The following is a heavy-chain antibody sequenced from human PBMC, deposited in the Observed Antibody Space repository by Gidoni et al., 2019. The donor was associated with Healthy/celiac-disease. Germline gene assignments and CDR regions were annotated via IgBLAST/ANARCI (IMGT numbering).Heavy chain of an antibody. J-gene: IGHJ4*02. CDR3: AKGARKDYGDYGDYFDY. CDR1: GFNCSSYA. Sequence: EVQLVESGGGLVQPGGSLRLACAASGFNCSSYAMSWVRQAPGKGLEWVSAISGSGGSTYYADSVKGRFTISRDNSKNTLYLQMNSLRAEDTAVYYCAKGARKDYGDYGDYFDYWGQGTLVTVSS. CDR2: ISGSGGST. V-gene: IGHV3-23*04. D-gene: IGHD4-17*01.